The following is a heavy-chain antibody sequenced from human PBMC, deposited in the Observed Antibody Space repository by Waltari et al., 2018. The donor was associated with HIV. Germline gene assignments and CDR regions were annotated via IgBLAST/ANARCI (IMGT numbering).Heavy chain of an antibody. CDR2: IYWDNDK. CDR3: AHRLSNYGYFDY. Sequence: QITLKESGPTLVKPTQTLPLTCSFSGFSLLTSGVSVGLIRQPPGKALEWLALIYWDNDKSYSPSLKSRLTITKDTSKNQVVLTMNNMDPVDTATYYCAHRLSNYGYFDYWGQGTLVTVSS. V-gene: IGHV2-5*02. D-gene: IGHD4-4*01. J-gene: IGHJ4*02. CDR1: GFSLLTSGVS.